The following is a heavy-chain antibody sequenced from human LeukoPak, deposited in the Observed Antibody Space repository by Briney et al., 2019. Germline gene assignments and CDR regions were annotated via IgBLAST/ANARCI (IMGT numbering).Heavy chain of an antibody. CDR2: IIPILGIA. Sequence: SVKVSCKASGGTFSNFAFSWVRQAPGQGLEWMGRIIPILGIANYAQKFQGRVTITADKSTSTAYMELSSLRSEDTAVYYCARALRGSYYYYGMDVWGQGTTVTVSS. D-gene: IGHD3-16*01. V-gene: IGHV1-69*04. J-gene: IGHJ6*02. CDR3: ARALRGSYYYYGMDV. CDR1: GGTFSNFA.